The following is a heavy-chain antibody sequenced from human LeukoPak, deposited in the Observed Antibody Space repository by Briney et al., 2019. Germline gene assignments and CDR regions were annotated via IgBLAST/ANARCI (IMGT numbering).Heavy chain of an antibody. J-gene: IGHJ4*02. D-gene: IGHD2-2*01. V-gene: IGHV1-69*13. Sequence: SVKVSCKASGGTFSSYAISWVRQAPGQGLEWMGGIIPIFGTANYAQKFQGRVTITADESTTTAYMELNSLRSEDTAVYYCALEFRTFYAVFDYWGQGTLATVSS. CDR1: GGTFSSYA. CDR3: ALEFRTFYAVFDY. CDR2: IIPIFGTA.